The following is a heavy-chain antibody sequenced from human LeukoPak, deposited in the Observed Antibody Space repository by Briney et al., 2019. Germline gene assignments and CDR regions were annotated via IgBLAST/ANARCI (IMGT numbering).Heavy chain of an antibody. CDR2: ISSSSSTI. CDR3: ARDLKDIVLMVYAIPDWFDP. CDR1: GFNFRSYS. J-gene: IGHJ5*02. D-gene: IGHD2-8*01. Sequence: GGSLRLSCAASGFNFRSYSMNWVRQAPGKGLEWVSYISSSSSTIYYADSVKGRFTISRDNAKNSLYLQMNSLRAEDTAVYYCARDLKDIVLMVYAIPDWFDPWGQGTLVTVSS. V-gene: IGHV3-48*01.